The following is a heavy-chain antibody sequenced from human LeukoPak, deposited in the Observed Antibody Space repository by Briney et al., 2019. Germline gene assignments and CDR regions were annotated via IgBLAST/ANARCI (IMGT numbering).Heavy chain of an antibody. V-gene: IGHV3-30-3*01. Sequence: LSLTCTVSGGSISSSSYYWGWIRQPPGKGLEWVAVISYDGNDKYYADSVKGRFTISRDSSENTLFLQMSSLRIEDTAVYYCAREWGNSGFDYWGQGALVTVSS. D-gene: IGHD6-25*01. CDR1: GGSISSSS. CDR2: ISYDGNDK. CDR3: AREWGNSGFDY. J-gene: IGHJ4*02.